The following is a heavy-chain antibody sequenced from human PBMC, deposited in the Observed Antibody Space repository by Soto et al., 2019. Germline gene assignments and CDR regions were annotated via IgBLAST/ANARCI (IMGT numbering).Heavy chain of an antibody. CDR2: INPSGGST. CDR3: ARGYCSSTSCYNWFDP. J-gene: IGHJ5*02. CDR1: GYTFTSYY. V-gene: IGHV1-46*01. D-gene: IGHD2-2*01. Sequence: ASVEVSCKASGYTFTSYYMHWVLQAPGQGLEWMGIINPSGGSTSYAQKFQGRVTMTRDTSTSTVYMELSSLRSEDTAVYYCARGYCSSTSCYNWFDPWGQGTLVTVSS.